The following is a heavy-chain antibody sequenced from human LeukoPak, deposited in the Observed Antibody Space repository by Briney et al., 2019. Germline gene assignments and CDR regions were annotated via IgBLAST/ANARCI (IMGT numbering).Heavy chain of an antibody. CDR1: GGSISSYY. V-gene: IGHV4-59*01. CDR2: IYYSGST. D-gene: IGHD6-6*01. Sequence: SETLSLTCTVSGGSISSYYWSWIRQPPGKGLEWIGYIYYSGSTNYNPSLKSRVTISVDTSKNQFSLKLSSVTAADTAVYYCARGSTAARPFDYWGQGTLVTVSS. J-gene: IGHJ4*02. CDR3: ARGSTAARPFDY.